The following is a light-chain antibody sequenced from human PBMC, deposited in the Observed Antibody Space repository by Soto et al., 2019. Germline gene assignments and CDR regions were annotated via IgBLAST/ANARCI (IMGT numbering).Light chain of an antibody. CDR3: QQSHTTPLFT. Sequence: DIQMTQSPSSLSASVGDRVTITCRASQSISNHLNWYQRKPGQAPKLLIYAASSLQSGVPSRFSGSGSGTDFTLTISSLQPEDFANYYCQQSHTTPLFTFGPGTKVDLK. J-gene: IGKJ3*01. CDR1: QSISNH. V-gene: IGKV1-39*01. CDR2: AAS.